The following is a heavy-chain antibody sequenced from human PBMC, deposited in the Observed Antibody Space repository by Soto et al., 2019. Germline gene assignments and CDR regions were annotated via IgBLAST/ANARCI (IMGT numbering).Heavy chain of an antibody. J-gene: IGHJ5*02. V-gene: IGHV3-30*03. CDR2: ISYDRSNK. Sequence: PGGSLRLSCAASGFTFSSYGMHWVRQAPGKGLEWVAVISYDRSNKYYADSVKGRFTISRDNAKNSLYLQMNSLRAEDTAVYYCARDLGYCSSTTCFNWFDPWGQGTLVTVSS. D-gene: IGHD2-2*01. CDR1: GFTFSSYG. CDR3: ARDLGYCSSTTCFNWFDP.